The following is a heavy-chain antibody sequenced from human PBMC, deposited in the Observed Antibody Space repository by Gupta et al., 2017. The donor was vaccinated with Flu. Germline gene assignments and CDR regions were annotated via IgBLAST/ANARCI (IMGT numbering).Heavy chain of an antibody. CDR3: TKDRNLRGVRIFGDGLDV. CDR1: GYTSDDYA. Sequence: EVQLVEYGGSLVQHGKSQRLSCAASGYTSDDYAMHWVRQGPGKGLECVSVITWNSVRTAYADSVKGRFTISRDNAKNSLYRQMNSLRPDDTALYYCTKDRNLRGVRIFGDGLDVWGQGTMVTVSS. CDR2: ITWNSVRT. D-gene: IGHD3-3*01. J-gene: IGHJ3*01. V-gene: IGHV3-9*02.